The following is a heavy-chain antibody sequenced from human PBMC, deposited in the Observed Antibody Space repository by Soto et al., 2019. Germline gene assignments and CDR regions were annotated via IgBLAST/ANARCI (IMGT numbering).Heavy chain of an antibody. J-gene: IGHJ6*02. CDR2: IDWDDDK. CDR3: ARGEHYYYYYGMDV. Sequence: TLSLTCTFSGFSLSTSGMCVSWIRQPPGKALEWLALIDWDDDKYYSTSLKTRLTISKDTSKNQVVLTMTNMDPVDTATYYCARGEHYYYYYGMDVWGQGTTVTVSS. CDR1: GFSLSTSGMC. V-gene: IGHV2-70*01.